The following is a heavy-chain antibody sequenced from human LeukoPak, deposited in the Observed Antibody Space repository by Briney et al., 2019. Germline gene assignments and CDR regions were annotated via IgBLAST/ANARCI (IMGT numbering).Heavy chain of an antibody. D-gene: IGHD2-2*01. V-gene: IGHV1-18*01. CDR1: GYTFTNYG. CDR3: ARDYSHYCSSTSCSFYFDY. Sequence: VAPVKVSCKASGYTFTNYGITWVRQAPGQGLEWMGWISAYNGNTRYAQKFQGRVTMTTDTSTSTAYLELRSLRSDDTAIYYCARDYSHYCSSTSCSFYFDYWGQGTLVTVSS. CDR2: ISAYNGNT. J-gene: IGHJ4*02.